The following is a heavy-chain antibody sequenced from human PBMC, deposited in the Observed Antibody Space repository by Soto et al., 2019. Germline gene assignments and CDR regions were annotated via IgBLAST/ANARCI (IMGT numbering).Heavy chain of an antibody. CDR3: ARGRISKGFDP. Sequence: PSETLSLTCAVYGGSFSGYYWSWIRQPPGKGLEWIGEINHSGSTNYNPSLKSRVTISVDTSKNQFSLKLSSVTAADTAVYYCARGRISKGFDPWGQGTLVTVSS. CDR2: INHSGST. D-gene: IGHD2-15*01. J-gene: IGHJ5*02. V-gene: IGHV4-34*01. CDR1: GGSFSGYY.